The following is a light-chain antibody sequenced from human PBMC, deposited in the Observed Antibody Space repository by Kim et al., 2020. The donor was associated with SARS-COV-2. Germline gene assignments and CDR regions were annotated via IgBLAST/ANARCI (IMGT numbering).Light chain of an antibody. V-gene: IGKV3-15*01. CDR2: GAS. CDR1: QSLSSN. CDR3: HQYKNWPWT. Sequence: EIVMTQSPATLSVSPGERATLSCRASQSLSSNLAWYQKKPGQAPRLLFYGASTRATGIPARFTGSGSGTEFTLTISSLQSEDFAVYFCHQYKNWPWTFGQGTKVDIK. J-gene: IGKJ1*01.